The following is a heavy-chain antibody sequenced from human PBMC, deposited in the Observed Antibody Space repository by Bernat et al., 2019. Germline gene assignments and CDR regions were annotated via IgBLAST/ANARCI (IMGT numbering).Heavy chain of an antibody. Sequence: EVQLVESGGGLVQPGGSLRLSCAASGFTFSSYAMSWGRQAPGKGLELVSAISGSGGRPYYADSVKGRLTISRDNSKNTLYLQMNSLRAEDTAVYYCAKKFVVAEYYFDYWGQGTLVTVSS. CDR1: GFTFSSYA. D-gene: IGHD2-15*01. J-gene: IGHJ4*02. CDR3: AKKFVVAEYYFDY. V-gene: IGHV3-23*04. CDR2: ISGSGGRP.